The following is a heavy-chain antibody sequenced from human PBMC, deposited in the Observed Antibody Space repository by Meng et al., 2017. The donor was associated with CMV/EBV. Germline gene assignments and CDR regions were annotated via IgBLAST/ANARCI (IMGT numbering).Heavy chain of an antibody. CDR3: ARGGARDTARLGY. Sequence: SETLSLTCTVSGYSISSGYYWGWIRQPPGKGLEWIGYIYYSGSTNYNPSLKSRVTISVDTSKNQFSLKLSSATAADTAVYYCARGGARDTARLGYWGQGTLVTVSS. CDR1: GYSISSGYY. D-gene: IGHD5-18*01. CDR2: IYYSGST. J-gene: IGHJ4*02. V-gene: IGHV4-38-2*02.